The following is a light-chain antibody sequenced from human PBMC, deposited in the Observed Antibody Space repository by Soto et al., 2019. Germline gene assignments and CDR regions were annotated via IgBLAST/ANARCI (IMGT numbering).Light chain of an antibody. CDR1: SSNIGNNA. CDR2: YDD. J-gene: IGLJ1*01. Sequence: QSVLTQPPSASEAPRQRVTISCSGSSSNIGNNAVNWYQQLPGKAPKLLIYYDDLLPSGVSDRFSGSKSGTSAPLAISGLQSEDEADYYCAAWDDSLNGYVFGTGTKVTVL. V-gene: IGLV1-36*01. CDR3: AAWDDSLNGYV.